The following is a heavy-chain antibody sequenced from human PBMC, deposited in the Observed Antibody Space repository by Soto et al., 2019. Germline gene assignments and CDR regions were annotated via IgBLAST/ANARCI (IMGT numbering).Heavy chain of an antibody. J-gene: IGHJ6*03. V-gene: IGHV1-69*04. Sequence: SVKVSCKASGGTFSSYTISWVRQAPGQGLEWMGRIIPILGIANYAQKFQGRVTITADKSTSTAYMELSSLRSEDTAVYYCAREPGIAVAGTAATHYYYYYIDVWG. CDR1: GGTFSSYT. CDR2: IIPILGIA. CDR3: AREPGIAVAGTAATHYYYYYIDV. D-gene: IGHD6-19*01.